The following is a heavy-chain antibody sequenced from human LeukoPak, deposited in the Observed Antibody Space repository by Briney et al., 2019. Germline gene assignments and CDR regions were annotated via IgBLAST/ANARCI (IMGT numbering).Heavy chain of an antibody. CDR1: GYTFAGYY. Sequence: ASVKVSCKASGYTFAGYYMYWVRQAPGQGLERMGWIKPNSGGTNYTQKFQSRVTMTRDTSISTAYMELSRLRSDDTAVYYCARDLSVTTVTNPMTDYWGQGTLVTVSS. V-gene: IGHV1-2*02. CDR3: ARDLSVTTVTNPMTDY. J-gene: IGHJ4*02. D-gene: IGHD4-17*01. CDR2: IKPNSGGT.